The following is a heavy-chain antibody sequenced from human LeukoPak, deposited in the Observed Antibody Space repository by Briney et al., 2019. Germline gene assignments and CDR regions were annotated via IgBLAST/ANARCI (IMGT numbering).Heavy chain of an antibody. CDR3: ARDEIGIAAAGLDY. D-gene: IGHD6-13*01. J-gene: IGHJ4*02. CDR1: GYTFTSYS. CDR2: ISAYNGNT. Sequence: ASVKVSCKASGYTFTSYSISWVRQAPGQGLEWMGWISAYNGNTNYAQKLQGRVTMTTDTSTSTAYMELRSLRSDDTAVYYCARDEIGIAAAGLDYWGQGTLVTVSS. V-gene: IGHV1-18*01.